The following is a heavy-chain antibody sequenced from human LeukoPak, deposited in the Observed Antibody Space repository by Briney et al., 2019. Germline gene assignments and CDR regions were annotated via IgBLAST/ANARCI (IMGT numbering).Heavy chain of an antibody. V-gene: IGHV4-4*07. CDR3: ARDDPQLRFGFDP. CDR1: GGSISSYY. D-gene: IGHD3-3*01. Sequence: PSETLSLTCTVSGGSISSYYWGWIRQPAGKGLEWIGRIHTSGSTNYNPSLKSRVTISADTSKNQFSLKLNSVTAADTAVYYCARDDPQLRFGFDPWGQGTLVTVSS. J-gene: IGHJ5*02. CDR2: IHTSGST.